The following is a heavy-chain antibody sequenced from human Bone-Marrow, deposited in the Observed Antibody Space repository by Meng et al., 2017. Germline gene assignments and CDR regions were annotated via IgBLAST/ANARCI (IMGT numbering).Heavy chain of an antibody. Sequence: QRQLRESGPGLVKPSQTLSLTCTVSGGSISSGGYYWSWIRQHPGKGLEWIGYIYYSGSTYYNPSLKSLVTISVDTSKNQFSLKLSSVTAADTAVYYCARGASPEYYFDYWGQGTLVTVSS. J-gene: IGHJ4*02. D-gene: IGHD1-14*01. CDR1: GGSISSGGYY. CDR2: IYYSGST. CDR3: ARGASPEYYFDY. V-gene: IGHV4-31*01.